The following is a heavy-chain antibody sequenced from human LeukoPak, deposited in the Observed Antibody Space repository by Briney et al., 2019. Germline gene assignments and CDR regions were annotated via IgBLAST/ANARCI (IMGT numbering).Heavy chain of an antibody. CDR2: IIPIFGTA. CDR3: AKVLSSSWGYFGF. J-gene: IGHJ4*02. V-gene: IGHV1-69*01. CDR1: GGTFSSYA. Sequence: SVKVSCKASGGTFSSYAISWVRQAPGQGLEWMGGIIPIFGTANYAQKFQGRVTITADESTSTAYMELSSLRTEDTAVYYCAKVLSSSWGYFGFWGQGTLVTVSS. D-gene: IGHD6-13*01.